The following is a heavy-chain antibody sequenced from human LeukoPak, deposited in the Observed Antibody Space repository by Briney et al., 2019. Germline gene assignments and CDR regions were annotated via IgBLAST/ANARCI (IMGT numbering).Heavy chain of an antibody. D-gene: IGHD3-16*01. CDR3: ARVGMNGGGYFDY. CDR1: GFTFSSYA. Sequence: GGSLRLSCAASGFTFSSYAMSWVRQAPGKGLEWVSAIGTSGGTTYYADSVKGRFTISRDNAKNSLYLQMNSLRAEDTAVYYCARVGMNGGGYFDYWGQGTLVTVSS. CDR2: IGTSGGTT. V-gene: IGHV3-23*01. J-gene: IGHJ4*02.